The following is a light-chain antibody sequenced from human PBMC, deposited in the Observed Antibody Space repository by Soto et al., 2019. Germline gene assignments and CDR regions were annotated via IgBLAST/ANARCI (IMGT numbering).Light chain of an antibody. Sequence: DIQMTQSPSSLSASVGDRVTITCRASQNITNYLNWYHQEPGRAPQLLIYAASSLQSGVPSRFSGSGSGTDFTLTISSLQPEDFATYYCQQSYIAPLTFGQGTRVEIK. CDR2: AAS. J-gene: IGKJ1*01. CDR1: QNITNY. V-gene: IGKV1-39*01. CDR3: QQSYIAPLT.